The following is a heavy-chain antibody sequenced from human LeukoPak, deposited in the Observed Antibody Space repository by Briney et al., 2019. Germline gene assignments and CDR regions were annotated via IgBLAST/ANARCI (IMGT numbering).Heavy chain of an antibody. J-gene: IGHJ3*02. Sequence: SETLSLTCTVSGGSISSYYWSWIRQPPGKGLEWIGRIYTSGSTNYNPSLKSRVTMSVDTSKNQFSLKLSSVTGADTAVYYCATNPQDYYGAGSYLSSHAFDIWGQGTMVTVSS. V-gene: IGHV4-4*07. CDR2: IYTSGST. CDR3: ATNPQDYYGAGSYLSSHAFDI. D-gene: IGHD3-10*01. CDR1: GGSISSYY.